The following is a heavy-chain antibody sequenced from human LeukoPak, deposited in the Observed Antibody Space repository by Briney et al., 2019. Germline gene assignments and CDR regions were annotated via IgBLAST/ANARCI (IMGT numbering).Heavy chain of an antibody. CDR2: IYYSGST. CDR1: GGSISSSSYY. D-gene: IGHD4-17*01. CDR3: ARERPWTTFAFDI. Sequence: SETLSLTCTVSGGSISSSSYYWGWICQPPGKGLEWIGSIYYSGSTYYNPSLKSRVTISVDTSKNQFSLKLSSVTAADTAVYYCARERPWTTFAFDIWGQGTMVTVSS. J-gene: IGHJ3*02. V-gene: IGHV4-39*02.